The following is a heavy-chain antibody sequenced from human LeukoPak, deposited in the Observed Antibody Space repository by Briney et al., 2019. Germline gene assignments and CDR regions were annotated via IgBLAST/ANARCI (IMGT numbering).Heavy chain of an antibody. V-gene: IGHV3-30*18. D-gene: IGHD2-21*02. CDR3: AKDYCGGDCSPTADY. J-gene: IGHJ4*02. CDR2: ISYDGSNK. CDR1: GFTFSSYG. Sequence: GGSLRLSCAASGFTFSSYGMHWVRQAPGKGLEWVAVISYDGSNKYYADSVKGRFTISRDNSKNTLYLQMSSLRAEDTAVYYCAKDYCGGDCSPTADYWGQGTLVTVSS.